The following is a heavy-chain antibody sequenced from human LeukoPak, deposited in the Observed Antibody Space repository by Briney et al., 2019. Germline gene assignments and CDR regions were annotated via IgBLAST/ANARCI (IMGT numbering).Heavy chain of an antibody. Sequence: SETLSLTCTVSGGSITSTPYYWAWIRQPPGKGLEWIGSIYSSETTFINSRVTISVDSSKNQFSLKVTSVTDADTAVYYCGRGPHGRQVDLWGQGTLVTVSS. V-gene: IGHV4-39*01. CDR3: GRGPHGRQVDL. CDR2: IYSSET. D-gene: IGHD1-26*01. CDR1: GGSITSTPYY. J-gene: IGHJ4*02.